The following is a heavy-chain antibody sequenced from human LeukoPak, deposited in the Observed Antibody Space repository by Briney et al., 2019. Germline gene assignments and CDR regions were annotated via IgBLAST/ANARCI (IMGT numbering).Heavy chain of an antibody. CDR3: ARSFEYSSSSWDYYYYMDV. D-gene: IGHD6-6*01. CDR2: IIPIFGTA. V-gene: IGHV1-69*05. CDR1: GGTFSSYA. Sequence: GASVKVSCKASGGTFSSYAISWVRQAPGRGLEWMGGIIPIFGTANYAQKFQGRVTITTDESTSTAYMELSSLRSEDTAVYYCARSFEYSSSSWDYYYYMDVWGKGTTVTVSS. J-gene: IGHJ6*03.